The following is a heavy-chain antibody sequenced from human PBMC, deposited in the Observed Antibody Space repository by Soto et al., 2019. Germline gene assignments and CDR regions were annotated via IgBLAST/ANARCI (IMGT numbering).Heavy chain of an antibody. CDR1: GYTFTSYY. CDR2: INPSGGST. CDR3: ATLDYLAARHPQNYFDF. V-gene: IGHV1-46*01. J-gene: IGHJ4*02. Sequence: ASVKVSCKASGYTFTSYYMHWVRQAPGQGLEWMGIINPSGGSTSYAQKFQGRVTMTRDTSTSTVYMELSSLRSEDTAVYYCATLDYLAARHPQNYFDFWGQGTLVTVSS. D-gene: IGHD6-6*01.